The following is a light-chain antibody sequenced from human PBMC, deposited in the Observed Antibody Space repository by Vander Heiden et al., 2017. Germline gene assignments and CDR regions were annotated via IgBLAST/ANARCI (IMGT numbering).Light chain of an antibody. CDR2: LGS. CDR3: MQALQTPFT. J-gene: IGKJ3*01. Sequence: DIVMTQSPLSLPVTPREPASISCRSSQRLLHSNGYNYLDWYRKKPGQSPQLLIYLGSNRASGVPERFSGSGSGTDFTLKISRVEAEDVGVYYCMQALQTPFTFGPGTKVDIK. CDR1: QRLLHSNGYNY. V-gene: IGKV2-28*01.